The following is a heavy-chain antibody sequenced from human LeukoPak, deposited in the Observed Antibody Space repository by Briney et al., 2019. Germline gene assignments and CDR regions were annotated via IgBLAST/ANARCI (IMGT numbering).Heavy chain of an antibody. CDR3: ARRHHYSYYMDV. J-gene: IGHJ6*03. CDR2: IFPSGST. Sequence: SETLSLTCTDTDGSISSYYWTWIRQPPGKGLEWIGYIFPSGSTYYNPSLKTRVTISVDTSKNQFSLKLSSVTAADTAVYYCARRHHYSYYMDVWGTGTTVTVSS. CDR1: DGSISSYY. V-gene: IGHV4-4*09.